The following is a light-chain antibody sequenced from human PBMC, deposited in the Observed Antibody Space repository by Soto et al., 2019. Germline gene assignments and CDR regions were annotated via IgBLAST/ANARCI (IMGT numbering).Light chain of an antibody. Sequence: PGDRATLSCRASQSVRSDYFAWYQQKPGQAPRAIIFGVSTRATAIPDRFSGSGSGTDFTLTISRLEPEDFALYYCQQYGNSPLTFGGGTKVEIK. CDR1: QSVRSDY. CDR2: GVS. CDR3: QQYGNSPLT. J-gene: IGKJ4*01. V-gene: IGKV3-20*01.